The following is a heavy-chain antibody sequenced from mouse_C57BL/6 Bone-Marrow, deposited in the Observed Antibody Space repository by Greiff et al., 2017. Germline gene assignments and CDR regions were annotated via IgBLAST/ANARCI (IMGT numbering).Heavy chain of an antibody. CDR1: GYTFTDYE. V-gene: IGHV1-15*01. Sequence: VQLQQSGAELVRPGASVTLSCKASGYTFTDYEMHWVKQTPVHGLEWIGAIDPETGGTAYNQKFKGKAILTADKSSSTAYMELRSLTSEDSAVYYCTRGGRSSGPGWFAYWGQGTLVTVSA. CDR3: TRGGRSSGPGWFAY. CDR2: IDPETGGT. D-gene: IGHD3-2*02. J-gene: IGHJ3*01.